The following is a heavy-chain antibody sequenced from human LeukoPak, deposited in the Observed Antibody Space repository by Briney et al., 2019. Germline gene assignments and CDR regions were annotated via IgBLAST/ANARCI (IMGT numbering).Heavy chain of an antibody. J-gene: IGHJ4*02. D-gene: IGHD6-19*01. CDR1: GFTFSSYA. CDR3: VRNLAVAGTCFDS. V-gene: IGHV3-23*01. CDR2: ITAIAGDT. Sequence: GGSLRLSCGTSGFTFSSYAMSWVRQAPGKGLEWVSLITAIAGDTYYADSVKGRFTISRDNAESSLYLQMNSLRAEDTAVYYCVRNLAVAGTCFDSWGQGTLVTVSS.